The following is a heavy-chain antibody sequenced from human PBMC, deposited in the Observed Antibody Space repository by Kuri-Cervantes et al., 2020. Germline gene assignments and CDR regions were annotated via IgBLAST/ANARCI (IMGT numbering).Heavy chain of an antibody. D-gene: IGHD3-10*01. J-gene: IGHJ4*02. CDR1: GFTFSSYG. Sequence: LSLTCAASGFTFSSYGMHWVRQAPGKGLEWVAVISYDGSNKYYADSVKGRFTISRDNSKNTLYLQMNSLRAEDTAVYYCAKDSDYGSGSYRGSGFDYWGQGTLVTVSS. V-gene: IGHV3-30*18. CDR2: ISYDGSNK. CDR3: AKDSDYGSGSYRGSGFDY.